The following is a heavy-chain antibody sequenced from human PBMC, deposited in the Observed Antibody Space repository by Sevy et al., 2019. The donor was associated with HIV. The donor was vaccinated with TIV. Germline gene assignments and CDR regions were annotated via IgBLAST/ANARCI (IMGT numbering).Heavy chain of an antibody. CDR3: ASGLAYYYDSSGSKAAY. Sequence: GGSLRLSCAASGFTFSDYYMSWIRQAPGKGLEWVSYISSSGSTINYAYSVKGRFTISRDNAKNSLYLQMNSLRAEDTAVYYCASGLAYYYDSSGSKAAYWGQGTLVTVSS. D-gene: IGHD3-22*01. CDR2: ISSSGSTI. CDR1: GFTFSDYY. J-gene: IGHJ4*02. V-gene: IGHV3-11*01.